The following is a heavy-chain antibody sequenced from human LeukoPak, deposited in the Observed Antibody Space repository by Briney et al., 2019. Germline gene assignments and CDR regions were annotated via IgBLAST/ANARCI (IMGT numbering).Heavy chain of an antibody. J-gene: IGHJ6*02. V-gene: IGHV1-2*02. CDR1: GYTFTGYY. Sequence: ASVKVSCKASGYTFTGYYMHWVRQAPGQGLEWMGWINPNSGGTNYAQKFQGRVTMTRDTSISTAYMELSRLRSDDTAVYYCARVEVEQWLPPAYYYYYGMDVWGQGTTVTVSS. CDR3: ARVEVEQWLPPAYYYYYGMDV. CDR2: INPNSGGT. D-gene: IGHD6-19*01.